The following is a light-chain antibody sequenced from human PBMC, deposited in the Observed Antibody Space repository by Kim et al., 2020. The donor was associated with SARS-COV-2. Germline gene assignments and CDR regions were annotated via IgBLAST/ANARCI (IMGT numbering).Light chain of an antibody. CDR2: GAS. V-gene: IGKV3-15*01. CDR3: QQYYNWPPVAT. J-gene: IGKJ1*01. CDR1: QSVSSN. Sequence: EIVMTQSPATLSVSPGERATLSCRASQSVSSNLAWYQQKPGQAPRLLIYGASTRATDIPARFSGSGSGTEFTLTISSLQSEDFAVYYCQQYYNWPPVATFGQGTKLEIK.